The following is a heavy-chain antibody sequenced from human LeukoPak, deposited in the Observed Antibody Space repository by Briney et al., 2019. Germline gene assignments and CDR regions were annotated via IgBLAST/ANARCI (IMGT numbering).Heavy chain of an antibody. CDR1: GFTFSSYA. Sequence: GGSLRLSCAASGFTFSSYAMSWVRQAPGKGLEWVSAISGSGGSTYYADSVKGRFTISRDNSKNTLYLQMNSLRAEGTAVYYCARGSSSWFGEGNFDYWGQGTLVTASS. CDR2: ISGSGGST. J-gene: IGHJ4*02. D-gene: IGHD6-13*01. CDR3: ARGSSSWFGEGNFDY. V-gene: IGHV3-23*01.